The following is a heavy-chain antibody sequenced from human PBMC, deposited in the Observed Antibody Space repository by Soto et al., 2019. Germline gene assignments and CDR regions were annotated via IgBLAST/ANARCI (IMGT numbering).Heavy chain of an antibody. CDR1: GFTLSSYW. J-gene: IGHJ6*02. D-gene: IGHD3-22*01. CDR3: ARIGFDYYASSDLHYGMDV. V-gene: IGHV3-74*01. CDR2: INSDGSST. Sequence: GSLRLSCAASGFTLSSYWMHWVRQGPGKGLVWVSHINSDGSSTTYADSAKGRFTISRDNAKNTLYLQMNSLRAEDTAVYYCARIGFDYYASSDLHYGMDVWGQGTTVTVSS.